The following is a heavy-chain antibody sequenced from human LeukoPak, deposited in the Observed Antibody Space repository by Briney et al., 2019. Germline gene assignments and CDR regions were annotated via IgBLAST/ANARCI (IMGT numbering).Heavy chain of an antibody. V-gene: IGHV3-9*01. CDR1: GFTFEDYS. CDR2: ISLNSGNI. Sequence: GGTLRLSCAASGFTFEDYSMHWVRQAPGKGLEWVAGISLNSGNIGYADSVKRRFTISRYNTKNSLYLQMDSLTAEDTAFYYCGKASSGYYSAIFHWGQGTLATVSA. D-gene: IGHD3-22*01. CDR3: GKASSGYYSAIFH. J-gene: IGHJ4*02.